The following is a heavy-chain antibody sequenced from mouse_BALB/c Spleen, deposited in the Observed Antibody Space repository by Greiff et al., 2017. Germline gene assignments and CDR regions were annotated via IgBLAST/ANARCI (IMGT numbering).Heavy chain of an antibody. CDR3: ARDPHYYGSEGFAY. Sequence: QVQLQQSGPELVKPGASVKMSCKASGYTFTSYYIHWVKQRPGQGLEWIGWIYPGDGSTKYNEKFKGKTTLTADKSSSTAYMLLSSLTSEDSAIYFCARDPHYYGSEGFAYWGQGTLVTVSA. V-gene: IGHV1S56*01. CDR2: IYPGDGST. CDR1: GYTFTSYY. D-gene: IGHD1-2*01. J-gene: IGHJ3*01.